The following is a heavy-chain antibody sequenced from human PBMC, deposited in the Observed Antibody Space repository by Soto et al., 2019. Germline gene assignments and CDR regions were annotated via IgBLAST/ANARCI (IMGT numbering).Heavy chain of an antibody. CDR2: IYWDNDK. CDR1: GFSLSTSGVG. D-gene: IGHD3-10*01. V-gene: IGHV2-5*02. Sequence: QITLKESGPPLVKPTQPLTLTCTFSGFSLSTSGVGVGWLRQPPRKALEWLAFIYWDNDKRYSPSLKSRLTFPKDTSKNQVVLTMTDMDPVDTATYYCAHRIRFGGGWGTGWFDPWGQGTLVTVSS. CDR3: AHRIRFGGGWGTGWFDP. J-gene: IGHJ5*02.